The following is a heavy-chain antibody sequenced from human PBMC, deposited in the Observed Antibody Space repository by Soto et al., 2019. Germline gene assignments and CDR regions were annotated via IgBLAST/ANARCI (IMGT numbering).Heavy chain of an antibody. D-gene: IGHD5-12*01. CDR2: ISGSGGST. V-gene: IGHV3-23*01. Sequence: GSLRLSCAASGFTFSSYAMSWVRQAPGKGLEWVSAISGSGGSTYYADSVKGRFTISRDNSKNTLCLQMNSLRAEDTAVYYCAKDRGYSGYRDAFDIWGQGTMVTVSS. J-gene: IGHJ3*02. CDR3: AKDRGYSGYRDAFDI. CDR1: GFTFSSYA.